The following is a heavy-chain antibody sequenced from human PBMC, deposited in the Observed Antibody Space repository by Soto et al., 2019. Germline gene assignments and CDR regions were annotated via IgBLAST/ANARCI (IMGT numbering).Heavy chain of an antibody. V-gene: IGHV4-59*01. Sequence: SETLSLTCPVSGCSISSYYWSWIRQPPGKGLEWIGYIYYSGSTNYNPSLKSRVTISVDTSKNQFSLKLSSVTAADTAVYYCARGSARFDPWGQGTLVTVPS. CDR2: IYYSGST. CDR3: ARGSARFDP. J-gene: IGHJ5*02. CDR1: GCSISSYY.